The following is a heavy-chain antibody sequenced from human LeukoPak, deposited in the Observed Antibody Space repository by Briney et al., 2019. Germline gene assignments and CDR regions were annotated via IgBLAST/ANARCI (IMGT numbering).Heavy chain of an antibody. Sequence: SETLSLTCTVSGGSISSSSYYWGWIRQPPGKGLEWIGSIYYSGSTYYNPSLKSRVTISVDTSKNQFSLKLSSVTAADTAVYYCARGTRIPGYCSGGSCFNWFDPWGQGTLVTVPS. CDR3: ARGTRIPGYCSGGSCFNWFDP. D-gene: IGHD2-15*01. CDR1: GGSISSSSYY. J-gene: IGHJ5*02. V-gene: IGHV4-39*01. CDR2: IYYSGST.